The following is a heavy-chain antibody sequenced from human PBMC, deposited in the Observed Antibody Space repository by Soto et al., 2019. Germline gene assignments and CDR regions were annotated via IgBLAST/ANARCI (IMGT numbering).Heavy chain of an antibody. CDR3: ARQATVAGTVEAFDV. Sequence: ASVKVSCKTSGGTFGNFAIAWVRQAPGQGLEGMGGIIPIFGTERYAQNFQGRVTITADETTGTAYMEPSSPRSDDTAVYYCARQATVAGTVEAFDVWGQGTVVTVSS. J-gene: IGHJ3*01. CDR2: IIPIFGTE. D-gene: IGHD6-19*01. CDR1: GGTFGNFA. V-gene: IGHV1-69*13.